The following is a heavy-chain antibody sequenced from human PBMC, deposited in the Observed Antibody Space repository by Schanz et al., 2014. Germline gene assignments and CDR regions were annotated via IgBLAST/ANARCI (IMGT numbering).Heavy chain of an antibody. CDR3: AKVMGYCSGGTCYDCYYYGLDV. Sequence: EVQLVESGGGLVKPGGSLRLSCEASEFTFSSYKMNWVRQAPGKGLEWVSALSGSGGSTYYADSVRGRFTISRDNSKNTLYLQMISLRAEDTAVFYCAKVMGYCSGGTCYDCYYYGLDVWGQGTTVTVSS. V-gene: IGHV3-23*04. J-gene: IGHJ6*02. D-gene: IGHD2-15*01. CDR2: LSGSGGST. CDR1: EFTFSSYK.